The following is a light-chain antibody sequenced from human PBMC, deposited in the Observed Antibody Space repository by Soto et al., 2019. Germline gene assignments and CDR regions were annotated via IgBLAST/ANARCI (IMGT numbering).Light chain of an antibody. V-gene: IGKV1-9*01. CDR2: TAS. CDR1: QDMSNY. CDR3: QQLDSYPWT. J-gene: IGKJ1*01. Sequence: DIQLTQSPSFLSASVGDRVTIAFRASQDMSNYLAWYQQKPGKAPKLLIYTASTLQSGVPSRFSGSGSGTDFTLTISSLQPEDFASYYCQQLDSYPWTFGQGTKVDI.